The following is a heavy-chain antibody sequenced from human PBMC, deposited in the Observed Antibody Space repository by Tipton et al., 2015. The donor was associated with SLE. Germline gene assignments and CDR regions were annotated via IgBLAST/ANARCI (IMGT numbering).Heavy chain of an antibody. J-gene: IGHJ3*02. Sequence: TLSLTCTVSGGSIKSHYWNWIRQPPEKGLEWIGHIYYTGSTNYNPSLKSRVTISIDTSKNQFSLNLRSVTAADTAIYYCVRLNWGSVWDAFDIWGQGTMVTVSS. D-gene: IGHD7-27*01. CDR3: VRLNWGSVWDAFDI. CDR1: GGSIKSHY. CDR2: IYYTGST. V-gene: IGHV4-59*08.